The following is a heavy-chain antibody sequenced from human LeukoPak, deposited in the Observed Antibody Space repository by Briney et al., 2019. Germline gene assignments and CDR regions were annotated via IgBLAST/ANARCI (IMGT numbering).Heavy chain of an antibody. D-gene: IGHD3-22*01. CDR1: GGTFSSYA. CDR3: ARVGISSGYSFAELDY. V-gene: IGHV1-69*13. J-gene: IGHJ4*02. Sequence: ASVTVSCKASGGTFSSYAISWVRQAPGQGLEWMGGIIPIFGTANYAQKFQGRVTITADESTSTAYMELSSLRSEDTAVYYCARVGISSGYSFAELDYWGQGTLVTVSS. CDR2: IIPIFGTA.